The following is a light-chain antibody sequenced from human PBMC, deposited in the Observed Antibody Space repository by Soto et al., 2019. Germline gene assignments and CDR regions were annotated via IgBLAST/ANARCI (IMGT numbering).Light chain of an antibody. CDR2: DVS. CDR1: QDIRGA. Sequence: AIQVTQSPSSLSASVGDRVTITCRAMQDIRGALAWYQQKPGKAPKLLIYDVSTLESGAPSRFSGSGSGTEFTLTISSLQPDDFGTYYCQQFNSYPITFGHGTRLEIK. J-gene: IGKJ5*01. CDR3: QQFNSYPIT. V-gene: IGKV1-13*02.